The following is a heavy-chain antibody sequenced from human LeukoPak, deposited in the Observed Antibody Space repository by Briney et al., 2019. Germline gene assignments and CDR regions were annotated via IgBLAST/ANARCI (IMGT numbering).Heavy chain of an antibody. J-gene: IGHJ6*04. CDR2: INPNSGGT. CDR1: GYTFTGYY. D-gene: IGHD2-2*01. CDR3: ARDLIVPAAMAYYYYYGMDV. Sequence: ASVKVSCKASGYTFTGYYMHWVRQAPGQGLEWMGWINPNSGGTNYAQKFQGWVTMTRDTSISTAYMELSRLRSDDTAVYYCARDLIVPAAMAYYYYYGMDVWGKGTTVTVSS. V-gene: IGHV1-2*04.